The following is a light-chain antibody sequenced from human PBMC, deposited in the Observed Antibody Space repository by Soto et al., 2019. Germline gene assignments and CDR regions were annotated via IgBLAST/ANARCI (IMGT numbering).Light chain of an antibody. V-gene: IGKV1-5*03. CDR2: KAS. Sequence: DIQMTQSPSTLSASVGDRVTIICRASQSISSWLAWYQQKAGKAPKLLISKASNLDSGVPSRFSGSGSGTEFNLTITSLQAEDFATYYCQQLRMYPSTFGGGTKVDIK. CDR3: QQLRMYPST. CDR1: QSISSW. J-gene: IGKJ4*01.